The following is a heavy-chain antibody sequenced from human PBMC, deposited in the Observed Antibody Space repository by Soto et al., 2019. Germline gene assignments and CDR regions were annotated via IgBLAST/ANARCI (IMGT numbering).Heavy chain of an antibody. D-gene: IGHD6-6*01. Sequence: GASVKVSCTASGYTFTGYYMHWVRQAPGQGLEWMGWINPNSGGTNYAQKFQGWVTMTRDTSISTAYMELSRLRSDDTAVYYCARVSHSSSNPLGWFDPWGQGTLVTVSS. J-gene: IGHJ5*02. CDR3: ARVSHSSSNPLGWFDP. CDR1: GYTFTGYY. CDR2: INPNSGGT. V-gene: IGHV1-2*04.